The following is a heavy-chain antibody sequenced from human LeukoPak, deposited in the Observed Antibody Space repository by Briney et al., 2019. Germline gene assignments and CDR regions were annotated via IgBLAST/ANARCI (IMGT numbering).Heavy chain of an antibody. Sequence: SETLSLTCTVSGVSISSGSYYWTWIRQPAGTGLEWIGRIYISGSTNYNPSLKGRVTMSIDTSKNQFSLKLSSVTAADTAVYYCAIRLNTYYYDSSGYPYDAFDIWGQGTMVTVSS. D-gene: IGHD3-22*01. V-gene: IGHV4-61*02. CDR2: IYISGST. CDR3: AIRLNTYYYDSSGYPYDAFDI. CDR1: GVSISSGSYY. J-gene: IGHJ3*02.